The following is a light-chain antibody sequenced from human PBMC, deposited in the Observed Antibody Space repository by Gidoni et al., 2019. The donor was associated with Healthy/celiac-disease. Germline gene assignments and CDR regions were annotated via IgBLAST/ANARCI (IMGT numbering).Light chain of an antibody. Sequence: EIVLTQSPATLSLSPGERATLSCRASQSVSSYLALYQQKPGQAPRPLSYVASNRATGIPARFSGSGSGTYFTLTISSLEPEDFAVYYCQQRSNWPLTFGGGTKVEIK. V-gene: IGKV3-11*01. J-gene: IGKJ4*01. CDR2: VAS. CDR1: QSVSSY. CDR3: QQRSNWPLT.